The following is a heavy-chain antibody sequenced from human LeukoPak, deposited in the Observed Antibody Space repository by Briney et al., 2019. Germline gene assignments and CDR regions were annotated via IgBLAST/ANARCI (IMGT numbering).Heavy chain of an antibody. CDR1: GFTFSNYA. Sequence: PGGSLRLSCAASGFTFSNYAMHWVLQAPGKGLEWVAVISYDGRNKYYADSVKGRFTISRDNSKNTLYLQMNSLRAEDTAVYYCARSHEAAAGEGEGSYYYYYGMDVWGQGTTVTVSS. D-gene: IGHD6-13*01. J-gene: IGHJ6*02. CDR3: ARSHEAAAGEGEGSYYYYYGMDV. CDR2: ISYDGRNK. V-gene: IGHV3-30*04.